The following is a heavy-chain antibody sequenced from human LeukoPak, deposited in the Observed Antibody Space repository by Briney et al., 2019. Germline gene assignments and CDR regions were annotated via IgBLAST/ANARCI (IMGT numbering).Heavy chain of an antibody. CDR3: ARGGLIQRHAFDI. V-gene: IGHV3-74*01. J-gene: IGHJ3*02. CDR1: GFTFNNYW. CDR2: INADGTRT. D-gene: IGHD1-1*01. Sequence: GGSLRLSCAASGFTFNNYWMHWVRQVPGKGLVWVSRINADGTRTNYVDSAKGRFTISRDNAKNSLYLQMNSLRGEDTALYYCARGGLIQRHAFDIWGQGTMVTVSS.